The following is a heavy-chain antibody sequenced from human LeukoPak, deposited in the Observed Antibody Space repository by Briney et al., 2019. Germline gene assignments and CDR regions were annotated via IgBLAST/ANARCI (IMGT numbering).Heavy chain of an antibody. Sequence: GGSLRPSCAASGFTFSNYWMSWVRQAPGKGLEWVANIKQDGSAKYYVDSVKGRFTISRDNAENSLYLQMNSLRPEDTALYYCARDLDYWGQGTLVTVSS. CDR2: IKQDGSAK. CDR3: ARDLDY. J-gene: IGHJ4*02. V-gene: IGHV3-7*01. CDR1: GFTFSNYW.